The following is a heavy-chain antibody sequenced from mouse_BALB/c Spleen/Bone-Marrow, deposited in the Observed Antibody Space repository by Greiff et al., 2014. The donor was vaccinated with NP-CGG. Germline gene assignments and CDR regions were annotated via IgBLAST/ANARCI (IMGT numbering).Heavy chain of an antibody. CDR1: GFNIKDTY. CDR3: ARYRLGTDFDY. Sequence: EQLQQSGAERVKPGASVKLSCTASGFNIKDTYMHWVKQRPEQGLEWIGRIDPANGNTKYDPKFQGKATITADTSSNTAYLQLSSLTSEDTAVYYCARYRLGTDFDYWGQGTTLTVSS. J-gene: IGHJ2*01. V-gene: IGHV14-3*02. CDR2: IDPANGNT. D-gene: IGHD2-14*01.